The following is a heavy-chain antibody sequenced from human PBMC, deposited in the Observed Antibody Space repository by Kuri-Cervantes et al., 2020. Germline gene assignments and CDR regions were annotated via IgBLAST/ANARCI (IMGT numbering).Heavy chain of an antibody. Sequence: GESLKISCAASGFTFSSYDMHWVRQATGKGLEWVSAIGTAGDTYYPGSVKGRFTISRENAKNSLYLQMNSLRAGDTAVYYCARMTYYYDSSVPYYYYGMDVWGQGTTVTVSS. V-gene: IGHV3-13*01. CDR2: IGTAGDT. D-gene: IGHD3-22*01. CDR3: ARMTYYYDSSVPYYYYGMDV. J-gene: IGHJ6*02. CDR1: GFTFSSYD.